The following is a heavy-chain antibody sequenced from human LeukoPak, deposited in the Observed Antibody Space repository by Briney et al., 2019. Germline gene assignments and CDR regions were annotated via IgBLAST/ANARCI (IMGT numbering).Heavy chain of an antibody. CDR1: GYTFTGYY. CDR2: INPNSGDT. Sequence: ASVKVSCKASGYTFTGYYIHWVRQAPGQGLEWMGWINPNSGDTNYAQKFQGEVTMTRDTSISTAYMELGRLRSDDTAVYYCARGVTGIYYYYYMDVWGKGTTVTVSS. D-gene: IGHD3-10*01. V-gene: IGHV1-2*02. J-gene: IGHJ6*03. CDR3: ARGVTGIYYYYYMDV.